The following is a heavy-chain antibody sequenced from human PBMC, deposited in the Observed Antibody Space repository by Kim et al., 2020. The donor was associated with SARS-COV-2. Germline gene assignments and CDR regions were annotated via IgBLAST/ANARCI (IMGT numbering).Heavy chain of an antibody. CDR1: GFIFSSYA. CDR3: AKDNDRGSYGYYYGMDV. CDR2: IWYDGSYK. D-gene: IGHD3-16*01. J-gene: IGHJ6*02. Sequence: GGSLRLSCAASGFIFSSYAMHWVRQAPGKGLEWVAVIWYDGSYKHYADSVKGRFTLSRDNSKNTLYLQMNSLRAEDTAVYYCAKDNDRGSYGYYYGMDVWGHGNTWTVSS. V-gene: IGHV3-33*06.